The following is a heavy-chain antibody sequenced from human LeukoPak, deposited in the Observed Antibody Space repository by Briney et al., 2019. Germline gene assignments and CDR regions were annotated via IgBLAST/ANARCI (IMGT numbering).Heavy chain of an antibody. CDR1: GFTVSSNY. CDR2: IYSGGST. J-gene: IGHJ5*02. D-gene: IGHD2/OR15-2a*01. V-gene: IGHV3-53*01. CDR3: ARGKTSQNIVTRKTYNWFDP. Sequence: GGSLRLSCAASGFTVSSNYMSWVRQAPGKGLEWVSVIYSGGSTYYADSVKGRFTISRDNAKNSLYLQMKSLRAEDTAVYYCARGKTSQNIVTRKTYNWFDPWGQGTLVTVSS.